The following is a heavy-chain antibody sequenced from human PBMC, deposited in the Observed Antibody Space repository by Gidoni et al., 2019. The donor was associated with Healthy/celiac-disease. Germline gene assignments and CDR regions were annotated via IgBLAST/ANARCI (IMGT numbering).Heavy chain of an antibody. V-gene: IGHV4-59*01. D-gene: IGHD3-3*01. Sequence: QVQLQESGPGLVKPSETLSLTCTVSGGSISSYYWTWIRQPPGKGLEWIGYIYYSGTTNYNPSLKSRGTISVDTSKNQFSLKRSSVTAADTAVYYCARGGEYYDFCSGYFYFDYWGQGTLFTVSS. CDR1: GGSISSYY. CDR2: IYYSGTT. CDR3: ARGGEYYDFCSGYFYFDY. J-gene: IGHJ4*02.